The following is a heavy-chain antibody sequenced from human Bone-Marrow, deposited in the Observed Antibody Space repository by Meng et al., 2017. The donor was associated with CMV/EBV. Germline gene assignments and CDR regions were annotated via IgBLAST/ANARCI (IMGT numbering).Heavy chain of an antibody. Sequence: GSLRLSCTVSGYSISSGYYWGWIRQPPGKGLEWIGSIYHSGSTYYNPSLKSRVTISVDTSKNQFSLKLSSVTAADTAVYYCGCCSSTSLSRGGDYFDYWGQGTLFTVSS. CDR3: GCCSSTSLSRGGDYFDY. D-gene: IGHD2-2*01. CDR2: IYHSGST. V-gene: IGHV4-38-2*02. CDR1: GYSISSGYY. J-gene: IGHJ4*02.